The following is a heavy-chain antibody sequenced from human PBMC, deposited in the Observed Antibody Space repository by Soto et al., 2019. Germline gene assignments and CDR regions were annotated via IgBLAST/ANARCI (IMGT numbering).Heavy chain of an antibody. J-gene: IGHJ4*02. CDR2: INNDGSTT. CDR1: GLTFSNYW. V-gene: IGHV3-74*01. CDR3: AKGSTAMTYFDY. Sequence: RLSCAASGLTFSNYWMNWVRQTPGKGLVWDSRINNDGSTTTYADSVKGRFTISRDNSKNTLYLQMNSLRAEDTAVYYCAKGSTAMTYFDYWGQGTLVTVSS. D-gene: IGHD5-18*01.